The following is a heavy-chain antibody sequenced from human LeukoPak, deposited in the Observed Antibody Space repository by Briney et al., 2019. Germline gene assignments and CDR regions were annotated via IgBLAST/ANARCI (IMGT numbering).Heavy chain of an antibody. CDR3: ASERRYSSGWY. Sequence: GGSLRLSCAACGFTFSSYWMHWVRQARGKGVVWVSRINSDGSSTSYADSVKGRFTISRDNAKNTLYLQMNSLRAEDTAVYYCASERRYSSGWYWGQGTLVTVSS. CDR1: GFTFSSYW. J-gene: IGHJ4*02. CDR2: INSDGSST. D-gene: IGHD6-19*01. V-gene: IGHV3-74*01.